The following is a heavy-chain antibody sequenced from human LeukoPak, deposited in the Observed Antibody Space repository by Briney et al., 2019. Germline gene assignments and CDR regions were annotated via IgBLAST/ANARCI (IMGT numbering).Heavy chain of an antibody. V-gene: IGHV4-31*03. CDR3: ARRTRETSVDY. J-gene: IGHJ4*02. Sequence: SETLSLTCTVSGGSISSGGYYWSWIRQHPGKGLEWIGYIYYSGSTYYNPSLKSRVTISVDTSKNQFSLKLSSVTAADTAVYYCARRTRETSVDYWGQGTLVTVSS. CDR2: IYYSGST. CDR1: GGSISSGGYY. D-gene: IGHD4-11*01.